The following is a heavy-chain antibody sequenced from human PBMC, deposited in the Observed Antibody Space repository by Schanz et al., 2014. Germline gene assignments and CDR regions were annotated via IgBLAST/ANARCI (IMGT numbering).Heavy chain of an antibody. CDR1: GFTVSNSY. CDR2: IYSSGST. V-gene: IGHV3-53*01. CDR3: AKDQGSYGSGSYSYFDY. D-gene: IGHD3-10*01. Sequence: VQLVDSGGGLVKPGGSLRLSCAASGFTVSNSYIHWVRQAPGKGLEWVSTIYSSGSTYYADSVRGRFTISRDNSKNTLYLQMNSLRAEDTAVYYCAKDQGSYGSGSYSYFDYWGQGTLATVSS. J-gene: IGHJ4*02.